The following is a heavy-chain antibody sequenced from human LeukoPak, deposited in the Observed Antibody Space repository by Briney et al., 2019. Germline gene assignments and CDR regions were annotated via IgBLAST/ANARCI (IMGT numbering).Heavy chain of an antibody. CDR2: AFQSGST. CDR1: NYSISDGHY. V-gene: IGHV4-38-2*01. CDR3: VRGGASRWGTNSFDF. Sequence: KPSETLSLTCAVSNYSISDGHYWGWIRQPPGKGLEWSANAFQSGSTYYSPPLRSRVTFSVDTSKNQFSLMVRSVTAADTAVYYCVRGGASRWGTNSFDFWGQGKLVTVSS. D-gene: IGHD1-1*01. J-gene: IGHJ4*02.